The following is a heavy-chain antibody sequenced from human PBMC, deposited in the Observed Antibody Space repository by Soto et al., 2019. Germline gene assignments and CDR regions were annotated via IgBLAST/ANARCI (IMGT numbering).Heavy chain of an antibody. V-gene: IGHV4-59*01. Sequence: SLTCTVSGGSISSYYWSWIRQPPGKGLEWIGYIYYSGSTNYNPSLKSRVTISVDTSKNQFSLKLSSVTAADTAVYYCARIGHYYDSSGYCFDYWGQGTLVTVSS. CDR1: GGSISSYY. J-gene: IGHJ4*02. CDR3: ARIGHYYDSSGYCFDY. CDR2: IYYSGST. D-gene: IGHD3-22*01.